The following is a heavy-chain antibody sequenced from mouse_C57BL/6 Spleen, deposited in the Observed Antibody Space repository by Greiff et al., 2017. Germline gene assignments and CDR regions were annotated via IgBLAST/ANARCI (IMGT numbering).Heavy chain of an antibody. CDR1: GYTFTSYW. CDR2: IYPGSGST. D-gene: IGHD2-3*01. V-gene: IGHV1-55*01. J-gene: IGHJ4*01. Sequence: QVQLQQPGAELVKPGASVKMSCKASGYTFTSYWITWVKQRPGQGLEWIGDIYPGSGSTNYNEKFKSKATLTVDTSSSTAYMQLSSLTSEDAAVYYCARSDGSYAMDYWGQGTSVTVSS. CDR3: ARSDGSYAMDY.